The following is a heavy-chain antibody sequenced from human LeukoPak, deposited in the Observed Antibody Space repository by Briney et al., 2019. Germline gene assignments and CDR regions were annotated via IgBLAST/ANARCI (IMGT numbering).Heavy chain of an antibody. CDR2: IYTTGST. V-gene: IGHV4-61*09. Sequence: SETLSLTCTVSGGSISSSSYYWSWIRQPAGKGLEWIGHIYTTGSTNYNPSLKSRVTISLDTSKNHFSLKLSSVTAADTAVYYCARGAYFYGSGINWFDPWGQGTLITVSS. J-gene: IGHJ5*02. CDR3: ARGAYFYGSGINWFDP. D-gene: IGHD3-10*01. CDR1: GGSISSSSYY.